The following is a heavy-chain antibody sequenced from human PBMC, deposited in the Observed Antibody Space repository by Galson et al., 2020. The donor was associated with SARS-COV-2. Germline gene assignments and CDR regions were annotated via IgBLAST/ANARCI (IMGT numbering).Heavy chain of an antibody. Sequence: KIGESLKISCQGSGYSFANYWIGWVRQMPGKGLEWMGIVYGGDSDVIYSPAFQGQVTISAAKSINTAYLQWTTLKASDTATYFCARHIDATNWQKHMDVWGQGTAVTVSS. J-gene: IGHJ6*02. CDR1: GYSFANYW. CDR3: ARHIDATNWQKHMDV. D-gene: IGHD2-15*01. V-gene: IGHV5-51*01. CDR2: VYGGDSDV.